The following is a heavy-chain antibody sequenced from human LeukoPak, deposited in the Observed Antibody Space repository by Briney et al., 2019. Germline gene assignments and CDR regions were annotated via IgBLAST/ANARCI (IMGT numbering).Heavy chain of an antibody. V-gene: IGHV4-34*01. Sequence: SETLSLTCAVSGGSFSGYYWNWIRQPPGKGLEWIGEINHSGSTNYNPSLKSRVTISVDTSKNQFSLKLSSMTAADTAVYYCARPSPPLVTWGQGTMDTVSS. CDR3: ARPSPPLVT. CDR1: GGSFSGYY. D-gene: IGHD2/OR15-2a*01. J-gene: IGHJ3*01. CDR2: INHSGST.